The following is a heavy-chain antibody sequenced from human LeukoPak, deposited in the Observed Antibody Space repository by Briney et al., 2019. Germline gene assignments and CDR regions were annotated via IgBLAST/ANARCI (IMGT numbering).Heavy chain of an antibody. CDR1: GYTFTSYD. V-gene: IGHV1-8*01. Sequence: ASVKVSCKASGYTFTSYDINWVRQATGQGLEWMGWMNPNSGNTGYAQKFQGRVTMTRNTSISTAYMELSSLRSEDTAVYYCATGALYSYGHYYYYGMDVWGQGTTVTVSS. CDR2: MNPNSGNT. J-gene: IGHJ6*02. CDR3: ATGALYSYGHYYYYGMDV. D-gene: IGHD5-18*01.